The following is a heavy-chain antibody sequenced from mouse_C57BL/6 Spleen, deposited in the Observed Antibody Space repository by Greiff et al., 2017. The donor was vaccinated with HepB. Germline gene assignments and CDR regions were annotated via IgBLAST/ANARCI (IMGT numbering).Heavy chain of an antibody. Sequence: EVNVVESGGGLVQPKGSLKLSCAASGFSFNTYAMNWVRQAPGKGLEWVARIRSKSNNYATYYADSVKDRFTISRDDSESMLYLQMNNLKTEDTAMYYCVSYYGSSYYAMDYWGQGTSVTVSS. CDR2: IRSKSNNYAT. J-gene: IGHJ4*01. D-gene: IGHD1-1*01. V-gene: IGHV10-1*01. CDR3: VSYYGSSYYAMDY. CDR1: GFSFNTYA.